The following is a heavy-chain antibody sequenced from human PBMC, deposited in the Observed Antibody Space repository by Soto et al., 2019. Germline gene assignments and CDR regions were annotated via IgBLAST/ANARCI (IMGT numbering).Heavy chain of an antibody. Sequence: QVQLQESGPGLVKPSQTLSLTCTVSGGSISSGDYYWSWIRQPPGKGLEWIGYIYYSGSTYYNPSLKSRVTISVDTSKNQFSLKLSSVTAADTAVYYCATEWARDTAMARESVYGMDVWGQGTTVTVSS. V-gene: IGHV4-30-4*01. J-gene: IGHJ6*02. CDR1: GGSISSGDYY. CDR2: IYYSGST. D-gene: IGHD5-18*01. CDR3: ATEWARDTAMARESVYGMDV.